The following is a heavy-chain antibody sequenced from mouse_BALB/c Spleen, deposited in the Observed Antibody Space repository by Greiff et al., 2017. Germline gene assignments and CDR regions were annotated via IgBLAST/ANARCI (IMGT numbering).Heavy chain of an antibody. CDR3: ARDYYGSSYCDY. D-gene: IGHD1-1*01. Sequence: VQLKESGPGLVKPSQSLSLTCSVTGYSITSGYYWNWIRQFPGNKLEWMGYISYDGSNNYNPSLKNRISITRDTSKNQFFLKLNSVTTEDTATYYCARDYYGSSYCDYWGQGTTLTVSS. CDR1: GYSITSGYY. J-gene: IGHJ2*01. CDR2: ISYDGSN. V-gene: IGHV3-6*02.